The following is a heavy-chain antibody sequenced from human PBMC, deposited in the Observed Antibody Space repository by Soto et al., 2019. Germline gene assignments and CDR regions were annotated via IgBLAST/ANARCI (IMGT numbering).Heavy chain of an antibody. CDR2: ISDNGRP. CDR1: DDSISSGGYY. J-gene: IGHJ4*02. D-gene: IGHD3-10*01. Sequence: QVQLQESGPGLVKPSQTLSLTCSVSDDSISSGGYYWSWIRLHPGKGLEWIGYISDNGRPYYNPSLKSRATISEDRSKNQFSLRLRSVTAADTAVYYCARNDSGSKNFDYWGQGTLVTVSS. CDR3: ARNDSGSKNFDY. V-gene: IGHV4-31*03.